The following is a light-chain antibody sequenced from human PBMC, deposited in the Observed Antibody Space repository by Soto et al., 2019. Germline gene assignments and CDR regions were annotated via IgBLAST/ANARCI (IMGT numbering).Light chain of an antibody. Sequence: QSAMTQPACVSGSPGQSITISCTGTNSDVGGFNYVSWYQQHPDKAPKLIIFEVTDRPSGVSNRFSGSKSGNTASLTISGLQSEDEAEYYCCSYTSRSTLVFGGGTKLTVL. CDR2: EVT. CDR1: NSDVGGFNY. V-gene: IGLV2-14*01. J-gene: IGLJ2*01. CDR3: CSYTSRSTLV.